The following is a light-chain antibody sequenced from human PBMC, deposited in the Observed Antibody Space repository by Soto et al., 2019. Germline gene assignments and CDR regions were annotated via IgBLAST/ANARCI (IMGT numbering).Light chain of an antibody. CDR3: CSYAGSYTYV. CDR1: NSDVGGYNF. V-gene: IGLV2-11*01. CDR2: DVT. J-gene: IGLJ1*01. Sequence: QSALTQPRSVSGSPGQSVSVSCTGTNSDVGGYNFVSWYQQYPGRAPKLIIYDVTRRPSGVPDRFSGSKSGNTASLTISGLQAVDEADYFCCSYAGSYTYVFGTGTKLTVL.